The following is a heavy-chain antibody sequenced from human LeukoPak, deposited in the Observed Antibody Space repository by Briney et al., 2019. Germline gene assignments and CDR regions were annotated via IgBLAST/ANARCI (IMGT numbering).Heavy chain of an antibody. CDR3: AKASSGSYFYGMDV. J-gene: IGHJ6*02. V-gene: IGHV3-30-3*01. D-gene: IGHD6-19*01. CDR2: ISYDGSNK. CDR1: GFTFSSYA. Sequence: GGSLRLSCAASGFTFSSYAMHWVRQAPGKGLEWVAVISYDGSNKYYADAVKGRCTISRDNSKNTLYLQMNSLRAEDTAVYYCAKASSGSYFYGMDVWGQGTTVTVSS.